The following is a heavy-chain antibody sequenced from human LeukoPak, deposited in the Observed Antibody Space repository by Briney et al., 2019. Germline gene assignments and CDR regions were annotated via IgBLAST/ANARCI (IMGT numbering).Heavy chain of an antibody. Sequence: GVSLTLSCTAYGFTYSSFVMIGLPQAPGRGLEGVSAISGGGGSTYYALYVKGRFTISRDNYKNTLYLEMNSLRAEDTAVYYCANRDYYHSSGYYWFYFDYWGQGTLVTVSS. J-gene: IGHJ4*02. CDR2: ISGGGGST. CDR1: GFTYSSFV. CDR3: ANRDYYHSSGYYWFYFDY. V-gene: IGHV3-23*01. D-gene: IGHD3-22*01.